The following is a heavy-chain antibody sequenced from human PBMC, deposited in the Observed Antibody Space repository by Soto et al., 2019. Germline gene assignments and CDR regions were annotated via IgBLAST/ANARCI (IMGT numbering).Heavy chain of an antibody. D-gene: IGHD3-16*01. J-gene: IGHJ6*02. V-gene: IGHV3-30*18. Sequence: SLRLSCAASGFTFSSYGMHWVRQAPGKGLEWVAVISYDGSNKYYADSVKGRFTISRDNSKNTLYLQMNSLRAEDTAVYYCAKDWASYYYGMDVWGQGTTVTVSS. CDR3: AKDWASYYYGMDV. CDR2: ISYDGSNK. CDR1: GFTFSSYG.